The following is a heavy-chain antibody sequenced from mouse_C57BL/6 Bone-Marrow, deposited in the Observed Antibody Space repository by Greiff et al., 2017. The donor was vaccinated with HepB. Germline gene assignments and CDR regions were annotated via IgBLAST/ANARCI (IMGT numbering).Heavy chain of an antibody. V-gene: IGHV7-1*01. CDR1: GFTFSDFY. CDR3: ARDEDYYGSFAY. J-gene: IGHJ3*01. Sequence: EVKLVESGGGLVQSGRSLRLSCATSGFTFSDFYMEWVRQAPGKGLEWIAASRNKANDYTTEYSASVKGRFIVSRDTSQSILYLQMNALRAEDTAIYYCARDEDYYGSFAYWGQGTLVTVSA. D-gene: IGHD1-1*01. CDR2: SRNKANDYTT.